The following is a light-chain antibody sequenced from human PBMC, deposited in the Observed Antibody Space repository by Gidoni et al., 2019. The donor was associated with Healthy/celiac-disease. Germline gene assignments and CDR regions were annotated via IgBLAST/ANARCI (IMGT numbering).Light chain of an antibody. CDR2: GAS. J-gene: IGKJ2*03. CDR3: QQYNNWRPYS. V-gene: IGKV3-15*01. CDR1: QSVSSN. Sequence: IVMTQSPATLSVSPGERATLSCRASQSVSSNLAWYQQKPGQAPRLLIYGASTRATGIPARFSGSGSGTEFTLTISSLQSEDFAVYYCQQYNNWRPYSFGQGTKLEIK.